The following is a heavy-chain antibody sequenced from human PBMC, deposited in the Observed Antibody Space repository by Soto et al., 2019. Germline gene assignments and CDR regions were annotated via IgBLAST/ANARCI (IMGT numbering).Heavy chain of an antibody. CDR3: AKPLYSSSWYSAGGGMDV. CDR2: ISYDVSNK. CDR1: GFPFSSYG. V-gene: IGHV3-30*18. J-gene: IGHJ6*02. D-gene: IGHD6-13*01. Sequence: XGSLRLSCAASGFPFSSYGMHWVRQAPGKGLEWVAVISYDVSNKYYADSVKGRFTISRDNSKNTLYLQMNSLRAEDTAVYYCAKPLYSSSWYSAGGGMDVWGQGTTVTVSS.